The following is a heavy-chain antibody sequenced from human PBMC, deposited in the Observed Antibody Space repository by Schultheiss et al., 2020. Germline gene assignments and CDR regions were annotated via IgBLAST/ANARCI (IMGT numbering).Heavy chain of an antibody. J-gene: IGHJ5*02. CDR2: ISYDGSNK. V-gene: IGHV3-30*04. Sequence: TLRLSCAASGFTFSSYAMHWVRQAPGKGLEWVAVISYDGSNKYYADSVKGRFTISRDNPKNTLYLQMNSLRAQDTAVYYCARRYRDGSSWARFDPWGQGTVVTVSS. CDR1: GFTFSSYA. CDR3: ARRYRDGSSWARFDP. D-gene: IGHD1-26*01.